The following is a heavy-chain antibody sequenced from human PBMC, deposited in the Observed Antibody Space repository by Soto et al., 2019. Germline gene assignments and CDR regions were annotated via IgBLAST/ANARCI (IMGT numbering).Heavy chain of an antibody. CDR1: GCSISSYY. V-gene: IGHV4-59*01. D-gene: IGHD6-13*01. J-gene: IGHJ4*02. Sequence: PSETLSLTCTVSGCSISSYYWSWIRQPPGKGLEWIGYIYYSGSTNYNPSLKSRVTISVDTSKNQFSLKLSSVTAADTAVYYCARSSSSPQEFDYWGQGTLVTVS. CDR2: IYYSGST. CDR3: ARSSSSPQEFDY.